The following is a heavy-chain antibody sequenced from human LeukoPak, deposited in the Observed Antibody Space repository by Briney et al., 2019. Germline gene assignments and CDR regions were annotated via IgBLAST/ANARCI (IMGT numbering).Heavy chain of an antibody. CDR1: GFTFSSYW. Sequence: GGSLRLSCAASGFTFSSYWMHWVRQAPGKGLVWVSRINSDGSSTSYADSVKGRFTISRDNSKNSLYLQMNSLRDEDTAVYYCAKARIAAAGTVAFDVWGQGTMVTVSS. V-gene: IGHV3-74*01. J-gene: IGHJ3*01. CDR3: AKARIAAAGTVAFDV. D-gene: IGHD6-13*01. CDR2: INSDGSST.